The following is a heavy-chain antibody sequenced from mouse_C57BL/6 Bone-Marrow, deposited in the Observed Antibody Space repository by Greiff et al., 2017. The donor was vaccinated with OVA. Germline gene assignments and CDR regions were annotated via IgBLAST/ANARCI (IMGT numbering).Heavy chain of an antibody. V-gene: IGHV14-4*01. Sequence: EVQLVESGAELVRPGASVKLSCTASGFNIKDDYMHWVKQRPEQGLEWIGWIDPENGDTEYASKFQGKATITADTSSNTAYLQLSSLTSEDTAVYYCTTRGFYYHHDGDYWGQGTTLTVSS. CDR3: TTRGFYYHHDGDY. CDR1: GFNIKDDY. J-gene: IGHJ2*01. CDR2: IDPENGDT. D-gene: IGHD2-4*01.